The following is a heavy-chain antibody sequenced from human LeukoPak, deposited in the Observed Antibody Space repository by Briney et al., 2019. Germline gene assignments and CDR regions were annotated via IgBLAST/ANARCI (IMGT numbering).Heavy chain of an antibody. D-gene: IGHD6-19*01. Sequence: GGSLRLSCAASGFTFSSYAMSWVRQAPGKGLEWVSGISGSGGSTYYADSVKGRFTISRDNSKNTLYLQMNSLRAEDTAVYYCAKSRSGWLDRGLDYWGQGILVTVSS. CDR1: GFTFSSYA. J-gene: IGHJ4*02. CDR3: AKSRSGWLDRGLDY. CDR2: ISGSGGST. V-gene: IGHV3-23*01.